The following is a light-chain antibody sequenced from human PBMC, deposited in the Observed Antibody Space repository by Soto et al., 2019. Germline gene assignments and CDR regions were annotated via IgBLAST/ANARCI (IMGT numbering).Light chain of an antibody. Sequence: IVLTQYPGTLSLSPGDTVTLSCRASQSVSGSYLAWYQQKPGQTPRLLIYGASYRATDIPDRFSGGGSGTDFTLTISRLEPEDFAVYYCQQYGSSLLTFGQGTRLEFK. V-gene: IGKV3-20*01. J-gene: IGKJ5*01. CDR1: QSVSGSY. CDR3: QQYGSSLLT. CDR2: GAS.